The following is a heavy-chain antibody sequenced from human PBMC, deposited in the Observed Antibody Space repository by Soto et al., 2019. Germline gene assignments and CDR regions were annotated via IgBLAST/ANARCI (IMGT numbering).Heavy chain of an antibody. CDR1: VWFFSGYY. J-gene: IGHJ4*02. CDR2: INHSGST. CDR3: ARSPGVDYRLSEYLGPLDY. V-gene: IGHV4-34*01. Sequence: PSETMSLTFSVYVWFFSGYYWSWIRPPPGKGLEWIGEINHSGSTNYNPSLKSRVTISVDTSKNQFSLKLSSVTAADTAVYYCARSPGVDYRLSEYLGPLDYWGQGTPVTVSS. D-gene: IGHD3-16*02.